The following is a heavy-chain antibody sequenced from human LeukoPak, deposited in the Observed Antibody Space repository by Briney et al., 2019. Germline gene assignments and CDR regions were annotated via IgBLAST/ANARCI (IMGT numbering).Heavy chain of an antibody. CDR2: MNPNSGNT. CDR3: ARGRYYYDSSGYYLDAFDI. CDR1: GYTFTSYD. D-gene: IGHD3-22*01. J-gene: IGHJ3*02. Sequence: ASVKVSCKASGYTFTSYDINWVRQATGQGLEWMGWMNPNSGNTGYAQKFQGRVTMTRNTSISTAYMELSSLRSEDTAVYYCARGRYYYDSSGYYLDAFDIWGQGTMVTASS. V-gene: IGHV1-8*01.